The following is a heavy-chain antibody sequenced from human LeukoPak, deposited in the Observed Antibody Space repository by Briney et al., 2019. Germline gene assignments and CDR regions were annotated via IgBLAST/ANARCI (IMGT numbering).Heavy chain of an antibody. CDR2: TSFDGGSK. CDR3: ARPTGITWNYYLDS. V-gene: IGHV3-30*03. D-gene: IGHD1-7*01. Sequence: GSLRLSCAASGFPFSTYGMHWVRQAPGKGLEWVAVTSFDGGSKYYADSVQGRFTTSRDNSKNTLYLQMYSLRAEDTAVYYCARPTGITWNYYLDSWGPGTLVTVSS. CDR1: GFPFSTYG. J-gene: IGHJ4*02.